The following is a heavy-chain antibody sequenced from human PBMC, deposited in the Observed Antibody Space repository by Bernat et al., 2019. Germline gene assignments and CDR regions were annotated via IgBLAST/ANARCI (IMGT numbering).Heavy chain of an antibody. Sequence: QVQLVESGGGLVKPGGSLRLSCAASGFTFSDYYMSWIRQAPGKGLEWVSYISSSSSYTNYADSVKGRFTISRDNAKNSLYLQMNSLRAEDTAVYYCARDWGSSSWYGAPSFDPRGQGTLVTVSS. D-gene: IGHD6-13*01. CDR1: GFTFSDYY. J-gene: IGHJ5*02. CDR3: ARDWGSSSWYGAPSFDP. V-gene: IGHV3-11*06. CDR2: ISSSSSYT.